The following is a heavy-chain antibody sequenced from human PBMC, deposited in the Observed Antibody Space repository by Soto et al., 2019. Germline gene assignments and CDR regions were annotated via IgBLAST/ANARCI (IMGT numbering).Heavy chain of an antibody. CDR3: AGRTVHYYYYGMDV. V-gene: IGHV5-10-1*01. CDR1: GYSFTSYW. CDR2: IDPSDSYT. J-gene: IGHJ6*02. D-gene: IGHD1-1*01. Sequence: GESLKNSCKGSGYSFTSYWISWVRQMPGKGLEWMGRIDPSDSYTNYSPSFQGHVTISADKSISTAYLQWSSLKASDTAMYYCAGRTVHYYYYGMDVWGQGTTVTVSS.